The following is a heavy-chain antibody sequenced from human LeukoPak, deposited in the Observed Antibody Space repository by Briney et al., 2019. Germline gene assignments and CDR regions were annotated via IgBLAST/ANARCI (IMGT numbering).Heavy chain of an antibody. V-gene: IGHV4-30-4*08. J-gene: IGHJ4*02. Sequence: SETLSLTCTVSGGSISSGDYYWSWIRQPPGKGLEWIGYIYYSGSTYYNPSLKSRVTISVDTSKNQFSLKLSSVTAADTAVYYCARGGNSNYANFDYWGQGTLVTVSS. CDR3: ARGGNSNYANFDY. D-gene: IGHD4-23*01. CDR2: IYYSGST. CDR1: GGSISSGDYY.